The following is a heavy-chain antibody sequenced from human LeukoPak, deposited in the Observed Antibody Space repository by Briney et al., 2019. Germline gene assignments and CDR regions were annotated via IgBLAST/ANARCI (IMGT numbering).Heavy chain of an antibody. Sequence: GGSLRLSCAASGFTFSRYAMSWVRQAPAKGLEWVSAISGSGGSTYYADSVKGRFTISRDNSKNTLYLQMNSLRAEDTAVYYCAAPGGSSSSPWFDPWGQGTLVTVSS. J-gene: IGHJ5*02. V-gene: IGHV3-23*01. D-gene: IGHD6-6*01. CDR3: AAPGGSSSSPWFDP. CDR2: ISGSGGST. CDR1: GFTFSRYA.